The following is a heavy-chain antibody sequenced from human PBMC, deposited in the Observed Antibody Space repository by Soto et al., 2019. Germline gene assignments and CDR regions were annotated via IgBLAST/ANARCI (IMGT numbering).Heavy chain of an antibody. CDR3: AKDREMDSSSSPFDY. J-gene: IGHJ4*02. Sequence: GGSLRLSCAASGFTFSSYGMHWVRQAPGKGLEWVAVISYDGSNKYYADSVKGRFTISRDNSKNTLYLQMNSLRAEDTAVYYCAKDREMDSSSSPFDYWGQGTLVTVCS. CDR2: ISYDGSNK. V-gene: IGHV3-30*18. D-gene: IGHD6-6*01. CDR1: GFTFSSYG.